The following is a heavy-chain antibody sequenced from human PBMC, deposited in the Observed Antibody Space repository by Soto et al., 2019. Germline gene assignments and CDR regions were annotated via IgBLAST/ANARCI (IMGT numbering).Heavy chain of an antibody. Sequence: AETLSLTCAVYGGSFSGYFWSWIRQPPGKGLEWIGEINHSGSTNYNPSLKSRVTISVDTSKNQFSLKLSSVTAADTAVYYCARGRDPRHYYYDSSGYWQNWGQGTLVT. J-gene: IGHJ4*02. V-gene: IGHV4-34*01. CDR1: GGSFSGYF. CDR3: ARGRDPRHYYYDSSGYWQN. D-gene: IGHD3-22*01. CDR2: INHSGST.